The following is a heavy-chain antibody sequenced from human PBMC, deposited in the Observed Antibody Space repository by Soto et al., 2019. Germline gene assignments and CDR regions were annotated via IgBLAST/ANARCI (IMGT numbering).Heavy chain of an antibody. D-gene: IGHD6-19*01. Sequence: PGGSLRLSCTASGFTFGDYAMSWFRQAPGKGLEWVGFIRSKAYGGTAEYAASVKGRFTISRDDSKSIAYLQMNSLKTEDTAVHYCTRSIAVAGIRPFDYWGQGTLVTVSS. V-gene: IGHV3-49*03. CDR3: TRSIAVAGIRPFDY. CDR1: GFTFGDYA. CDR2: IRSKAYGGTA. J-gene: IGHJ4*02.